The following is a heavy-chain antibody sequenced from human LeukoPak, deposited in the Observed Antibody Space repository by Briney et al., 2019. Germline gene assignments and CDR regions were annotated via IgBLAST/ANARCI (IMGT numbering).Heavy chain of an antibody. Sequence: SETLSLTCSVSGGSITVYYWNWIRQSPGKGLEWIGSISYSGSTNYNPSLKSRVTISIDTSRNRFSLKVSSVIAADTAMYYCARGGSRSYTSSTLDYWGQGTLVTVSS. J-gene: IGHJ4*02. CDR1: GGSITVYY. D-gene: IGHD6-6*01. V-gene: IGHV4-59*12. CDR2: ISYSGST. CDR3: ARGGSRSYTSSTLDY.